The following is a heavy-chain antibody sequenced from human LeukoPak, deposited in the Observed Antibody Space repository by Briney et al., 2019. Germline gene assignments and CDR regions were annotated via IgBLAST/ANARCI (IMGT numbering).Heavy chain of an antibody. CDR2: IYYQGST. Sequence: SETLSLTCTVSGASISSNNHYWGWIRQPPGKGLEWIGTIYYQGSTYYDPSVKSRITISVDTSNNHFSLKLSSVTAADTAVYYCARQGNGYCTSTNCLFSFDNWGQGTLVTVSS. CDR1: GASISSNNHY. D-gene: IGHD2-2*03. V-gene: IGHV4-39*01. J-gene: IGHJ4*02. CDR3: ARQGNGYCTSTNCLFSFDN.